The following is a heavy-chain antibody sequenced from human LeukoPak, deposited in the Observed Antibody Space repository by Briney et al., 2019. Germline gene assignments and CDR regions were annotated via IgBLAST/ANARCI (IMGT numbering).Heavy chain of an antibody. V-gene: IGHV3-23*01. Sequence: GGSLRLSCAASGFTFSSYGMHWVRQAPGKGLEWVSAISGSGGSTYYADSVKGRFTISRDNSKNTLYLQMNSLRAEDTAVYYCAKDRGYYDSSGYYQHYWGQGTLVTVSS. CDR1: GFTFSSYG. CDR3: AKDRGYYDSSGYYQHY. J-gene: IGHJ4*02. D-gene: IGHD3-22*01. CDR2: ISGSGGST.